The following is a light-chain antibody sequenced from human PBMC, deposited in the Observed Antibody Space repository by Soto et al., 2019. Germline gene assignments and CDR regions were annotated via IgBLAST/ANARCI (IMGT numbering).Light chain of an antibody. Sequence: EIVLTQSPATLSLSPGERATLSCRASQSVSTYLAWYHQKPDQAPRLVIFGASNRASGVPPRFTASGSGTDFTLTISSLQTEDFAVYYCQQRSGWPPVFTFGPGTRVDIK. CDR1: QSVSTY. J-gene: IGKJ3*01. V-gene: IGKV3-11*01. CDR2: GAS. CDR3: QQRSGWPPVFT.